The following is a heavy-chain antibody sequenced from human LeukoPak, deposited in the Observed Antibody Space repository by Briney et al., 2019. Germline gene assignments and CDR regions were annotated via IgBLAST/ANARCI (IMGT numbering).Heavy chain of an antibody. V-gene: IGHV4-34*01. CDR1: GGSFSGYY. J-gene: IGHJ4*02. CDR2: INHSGST. Sequence: SETLSLTCAVYGGSFSGYYWSWIRQPPGKGLEWIGEINHSGSTNYNPSLKSRVTISVDTSKNQFSLKLSSVTAADTAVYYCARGRSSWYPVMLFDYWGQGTLVTVSS. CDR3: ARGRSSWYPVMLFDY. D-gene: IGHD6-13*01.